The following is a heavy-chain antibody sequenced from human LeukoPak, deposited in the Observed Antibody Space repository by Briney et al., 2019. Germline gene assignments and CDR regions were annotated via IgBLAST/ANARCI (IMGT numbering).Heavy chain of an antibody. D-gene: IGHD6-6*01. CDR1: GFTFDDYA. J-gene: IGHJ4*02. CDR3: AKAASNSSVPPHR. Sequence: PGRSLRLSCAASGFTFDDYAMHWVRHAPGKGLEWVSGISWNSGSIGYADSVKGRFTISRDNAKNSLYLQMNSLRAEDTALYYCAKAASNSSVPPHRWGQGTLVTVSS. V-gene: IGHV3-9*01. CDR2: ISWNSGSI.